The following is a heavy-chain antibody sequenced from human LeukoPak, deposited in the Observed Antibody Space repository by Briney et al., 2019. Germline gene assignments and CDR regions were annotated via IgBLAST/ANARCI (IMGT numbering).Heavy chain of an antibody. J-gene: IGHJ4*02. V-gene: IGHV3-11*04. D-gene: IGHD5-12*01. Sequence: GGSLRLSCAATGFSFRDRYMSWIRQAPGKGMEWVAYTSPNSDNIHYADSVKGRFTISRDNAKNSLFLQVNSLRAEDTAVYYCVRETGWLFDFWGQGTLVIVSS. CDR3: VRETGWLFDF. CDR1: GFSFRDRY. CDR2: TSPNSDNI.